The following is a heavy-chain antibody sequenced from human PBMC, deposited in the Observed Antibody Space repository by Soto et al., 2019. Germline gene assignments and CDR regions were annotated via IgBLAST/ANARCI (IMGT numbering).Heavy chain of an antibody. D-gene: IGHD6-13*01. Sequence: LSLTCAVYGGSFSGYYWRWIRQPPGKGLEWIGEINHSGSTNYNPSLKSRVTISVDTSKNQFSLKLSSVTAADTAVYYCARGGIAAAGSVGMDVWGQGTTVTVSS. CDR3: ARGGIAAAGSVGMDV. CDR1: GGSFSGYY. CDR2: INHSGST. V-gene: IGHV4-34*01. J-gene: IGHJ6*02.